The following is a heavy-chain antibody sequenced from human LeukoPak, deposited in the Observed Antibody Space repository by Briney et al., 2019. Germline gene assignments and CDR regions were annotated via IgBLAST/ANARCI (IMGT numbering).Heavy chain of an antibody. Sequence: SGPTLVHPTHPLTLTCTFSGFSLSTRGAGVGWIRQPPGKALEWLALIYWNDDKRYSPSLKSKLTITKDSSKNQVVLTMTNMDPVETATYYCAHRGGLANYYDSSGAVGKVFDYWGQGTLVTVSS. J-gene: IGHJ4*02. D-gene: IGHD3-22*01. CDR3: AHRGGLANYYDSSGAVGKVFDY. CDR2: IYWNDDK. V-gene: IGHV2-5*01. CDR1: GFSLSTRGAG.